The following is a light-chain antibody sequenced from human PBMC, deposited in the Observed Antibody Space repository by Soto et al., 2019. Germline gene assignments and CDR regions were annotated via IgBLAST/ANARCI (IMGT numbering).Light chain of an antibody. CDR1: QSVRSN. CDR2: GAT. Sequence: EIVMTQSPATLSVSLGKRATLSCRASQSVRSNLAWYQQKPGQAPRLLIHGATTRATGIPARFSGSGSGTEFTLTISSLQSEDFAVYYCQQYNNWPRTFGQGTKVDIK. J-gene: IGKJ1*01. V-gene: IGKV3-15*01. CDR3: QQYNNWPRT.